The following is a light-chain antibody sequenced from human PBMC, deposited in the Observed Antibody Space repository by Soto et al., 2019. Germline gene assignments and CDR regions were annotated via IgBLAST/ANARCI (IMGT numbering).Light chain of an antibody. CDR3: QQYGSSPRT. CDR2: GAS. V-gene: IGKV3-20*01. J-gene: IGKJ1*01. Sequence: EIVLTQSPGTLSLSPGERATLSCRASQSVSSSFLAWYQQKPGQAPRLLIYGASSRATGIPDRFSGSGSGTDFTLTISRLKPEEFAVYYCQQYGSSPRTFGQGTKWIS. CDR1: QSVSSSF.